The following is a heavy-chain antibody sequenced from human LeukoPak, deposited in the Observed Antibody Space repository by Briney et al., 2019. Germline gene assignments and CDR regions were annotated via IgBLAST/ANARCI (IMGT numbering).Heavy chain of an antibody. CDR2: IKGDGSEK. J-gene: IGHJ4*02. CDR3: ARGEELTVTLTFDY. V-gene: IGHV3-7*01. Sequence: QPGGSLRLSCAASGFTFSSYWMTWVRQAPGKGLEWVGNIKGDGSEKYYVDSVKGRFTISRDNAKNSLYLQMNSLRAEDTAVYYCARGEELTVTLTFDYWGQGTLVTVSS. CDR1: GFTFSSYW. D-gene: IGHD4-17*01.